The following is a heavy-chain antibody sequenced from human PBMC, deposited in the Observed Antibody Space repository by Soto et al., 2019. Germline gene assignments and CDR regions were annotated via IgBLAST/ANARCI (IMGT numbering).Heavy chain of an antibody. D-gene: IGHD1-7*01. CDR2: IYRTGST. Sequence: QVQLQESGPGLVKPSGTLSLTCAVSGGSFTSNNWWTWVRQPPGQGLEWIGEIYRTGSTNYNPSLKSRVTISLAKSENQVSLKVTPLTAADTAVYYCASRDPGTSVDYWGQGTLVTVSS. CDR3: ASRDPGTSVDY. V-gene: IGHV4-4*02. J-gene: IGHJ4*02. CDR1: GGSFTSNNW.